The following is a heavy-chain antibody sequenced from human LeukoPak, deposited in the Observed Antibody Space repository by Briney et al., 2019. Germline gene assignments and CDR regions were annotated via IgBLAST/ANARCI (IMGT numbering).Heavy chain of an antibody. CDR2: INPNSGGT. D-gene: IGHD3-22*01. J-gene: IGHJ5*02. Sequence: ASVKVSCKASGYTFTGYYMHWVRQAPGQGLEWMGWINPNSGGTNYAQKFQGWVTMTRDTSISTAYMELSRLRSDDTAVYYCARADSGGDSSGYTWFDPWGQGTLVTVSS. CDR3: ARADSGGDSSGYTWFDP. CDR1: GYTFTGYY. V-gene: IGHV1-2*04.